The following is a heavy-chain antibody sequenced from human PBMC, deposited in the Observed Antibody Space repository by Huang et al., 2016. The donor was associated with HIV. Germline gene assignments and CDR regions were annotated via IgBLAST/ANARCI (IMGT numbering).Heavy chain of an antibody. D-gene: IGHD3-22*01. V-gene: IGHV1-18*01. Sequence: QVQMVQSGAEVKKPGASVKVSCKTSGYTFTSFGISWVRQAPGQGLEWMGWSSAFNGKTNYGQKVQGIVTMTTDTSTGTAYLDLRSLRSDDTAVYYCAREFLGSYDSSGYPDNWGQGTLVTVSS. CDR3: AREFLGSYDSSGYPDN. CDR2: SSAFNGKT. J-gene: IGHJ4*02. CDR1: GYTFTSFG.